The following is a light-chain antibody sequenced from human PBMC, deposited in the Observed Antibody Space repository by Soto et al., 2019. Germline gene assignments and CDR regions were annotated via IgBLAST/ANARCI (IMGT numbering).Light chain of an antibody. CDR3: QQYNIWPLWT. CDR1: QSVSSN. CDR2: AAS. V-gene: IGKV3-15*01. Sequence: EIVLTQSPSTLSLSPGERATLSYRASQSVSSNLAWYQQKPGQPPRLLIYAASTRATDVPARFSGGGSETEFTLTISILQSEDFAVYCCQQYNIWPLWTFGQGTKVDIK. J-gene: IGKJ1*01.